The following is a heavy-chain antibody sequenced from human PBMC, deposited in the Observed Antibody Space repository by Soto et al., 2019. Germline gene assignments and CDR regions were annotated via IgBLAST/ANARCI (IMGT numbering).Heavy chain of an antibody. Sequence: GGSLRLSCAASGFTFSSYAMSWVRQAPGKGLEWVSAISGSGGSTYYADSVKGRFTISRDNSKNTLYLQMNSLRAEDTAVYYCAKDLLEWLSTSHYCGMEVWGQGTTVTVSS. V-gene: IGHV3-23*01. CDR2: ISGSGGST. CDR3: AKDLLEWLSTSHYCGMEV. CDR1: GFTFSSYA. J-gene: IGHJ6*02. D-gene: IGHD3-3*01.